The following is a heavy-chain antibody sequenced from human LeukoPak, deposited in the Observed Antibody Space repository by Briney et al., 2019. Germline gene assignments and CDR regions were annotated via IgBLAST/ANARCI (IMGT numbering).Heavy chain of an antibody. CDR3: ARGYSGSYRIDY. Sequence: PGGALRLSRAASVFTFSSYWMHWVRQPPGKGRVWVSRINPDVSNRTHADSVRGRFTISRDNAKKTLYLQMNSLRAEDTAVYYCARGYSGSYRIDYWGQGTLVTVSS. V-gene: IGHV3-74*01. D-gene: IGHD1-26*01. J-gene: IGHJ4*02. CDR1: VFTFSSYW. CDR2: INPDVSNR.